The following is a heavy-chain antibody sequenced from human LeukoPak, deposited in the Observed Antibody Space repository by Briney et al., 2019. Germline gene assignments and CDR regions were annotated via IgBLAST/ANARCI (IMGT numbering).Heavy chain of an antibody. J-gene: IGHJ5*02. CDR3: ARDVVLWFGELEPRFDP. Sequence: ASVKVSCKASGYTFTGYYMHWVRQAPGQGLEWMGWINPNSGGTNYAQKFQGRVTMTRDTSISTAYMELSRLRSDDTAVYYCARDVVLWFGELEPRFDPWGQGTLVTVSS. V-gene: IGHV1-2*02. D-gene: IGHD3-10*01. CDR2: INPNSGGT. CDR1: GYTFTGYY.